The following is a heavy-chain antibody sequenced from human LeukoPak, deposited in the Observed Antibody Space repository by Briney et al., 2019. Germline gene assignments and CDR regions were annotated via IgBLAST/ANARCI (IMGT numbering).Heavy chain of an antibody. J-gene: IGHJ4*02. D-gene: IGHD3-22*01. V-gene: IGHV3-23*01. Sequence: PGGSLRLSCAASGFTFSSCAMSWVRQAPGKGLEWVSAISGSGGSTYYADSVKGRFTISRDNSKNTLYRQMNSLRAEDTAVYYCAKDGLFHFYDSSGYLYYFDYWGQGTLVTVSS. CDR3: AKDGLFHFYDSSGYLYYFDY. CDR1: GFTFSSCA. CDR2: ISGSGGST.